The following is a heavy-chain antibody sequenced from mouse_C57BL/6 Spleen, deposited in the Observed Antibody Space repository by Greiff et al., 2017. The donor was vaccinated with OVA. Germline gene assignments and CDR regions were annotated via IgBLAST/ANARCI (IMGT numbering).Heavy chain of an antibody. J-gene: IGHJ2*01. V-gene: IGHV1-82*01. CDR3: ARRNYYGSSYDYFDY. CDR1: GYAFSSSW. D-gene: IGHD1-1*01. Sequence: QVQLKQSGPELVKPGASVKISCKASGYAFSSSWMNWVKQRPGKGLEWIGRIYPGDGDTNYNGKFKGKATLTADKSSSTAYMQLSSLTSEDSAVYFCARRNYYGSSYDYFDYWGKGTTLTVSS. CDR2: IYPGDGDT.